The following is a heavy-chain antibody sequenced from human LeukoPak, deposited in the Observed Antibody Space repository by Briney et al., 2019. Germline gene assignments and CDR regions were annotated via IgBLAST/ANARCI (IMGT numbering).Heavy chain of an antibody. CDR1: GFIFSNYW. CDR3: AKDILAPGLHFDH. J-gene: IGHJ4*02. CDR2: IKQDGSEI. V-gene: IGHV3-7*03. D-gene: IGHD1-26*01. Sequence: GGSLRLSCAASGFIFSNYWMTWVRQAPGKGLDWVANIKQDGSEIYYVDSVKGRFTISRDNAKNSLYLQMNSLRAEDTAVYYCAKDILAPGLHFDHWGQGTLVTVSS.